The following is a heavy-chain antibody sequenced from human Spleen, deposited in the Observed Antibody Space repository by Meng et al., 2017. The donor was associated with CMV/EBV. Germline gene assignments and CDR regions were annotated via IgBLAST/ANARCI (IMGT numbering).Heavy chain of an antibody. CDR3: ARAFPFDY. D-gene: IGHD2/OR15-2a*01. CDR1: GFSFSSYG. CDR2: LQSDGAIE. V-gene: IGHV3-30*02. J-gene: IGHJ4*02. Sequence: GGPLRLSCAASGFSFSSYGMHWVRQAPGKGLEWVAYLQSDGAIEYYADSMKGRFTISRDNSKNTLYLQMNSLRAEDTAVYYCARAFPFDYWGQGALVTVSS.